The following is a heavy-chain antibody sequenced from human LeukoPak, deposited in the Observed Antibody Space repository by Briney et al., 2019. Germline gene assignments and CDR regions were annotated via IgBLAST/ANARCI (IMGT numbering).Heavy chain of an antibody. CDR2: IRHDGSNK. CDR1: GFTFSNYG. V-gene: IGHV3-30*02. J-gene: IGHJ4*02. D-gene: IGHD2-8*01. CDR3: ANEGPNFDY. Sequence: PGGSLRLSCAASGFTFSNYGMHWVRQAPGKGLEWVAFIRHDGSNKYYADSVKGRFTISRDNSKNTVYLQMNSLRAEDTAVYYCANEGPNFDYWGQGTLVTVSS.